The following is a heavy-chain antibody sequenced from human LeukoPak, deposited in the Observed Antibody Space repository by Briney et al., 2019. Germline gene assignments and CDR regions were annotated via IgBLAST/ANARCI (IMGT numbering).Heavy chain of an antibody. J-gene: IGHJ4*02. Sequence: GGSLRLSCAASGFTLSNYGMSWVRQAPGKGLEWVSYISSSGSTIYYADSVKGRFTISRDNAKNSLYLQMNSLRAEDTAVYYCARRAGAYSHPYDYWGQGTLVTVSS. CDR3: ARRAGAYSHPYDY. CDR1: GFTLSNYG. D-gene: IGHD4/OR15-4a*01. V-gene: IGHV3-11*01. CDR2: ISSSGSTI.